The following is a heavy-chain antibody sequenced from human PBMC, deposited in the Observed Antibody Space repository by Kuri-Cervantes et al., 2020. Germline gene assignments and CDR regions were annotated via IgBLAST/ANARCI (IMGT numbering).Heavy chain of an antibody. CDR1: GFTFSSYA. CDR3: GRGNCIGDTCRTIAPGAV. J-gene: IGHJ6*02. CDR2: ISGSGGST. Sequence: GESLKISCAASGFTFSSYAMSWVRQAPGKGLEWVSAISGSGGSTYYADSVRGRFTISRDNSKSTLYLQMNSLRAEDTAVYYCGRGNCIGDTCRTIAPGAVWAQGITVTVSS. V-gene: IGHV3-23*01. D-gene: IGHD2-15*01.